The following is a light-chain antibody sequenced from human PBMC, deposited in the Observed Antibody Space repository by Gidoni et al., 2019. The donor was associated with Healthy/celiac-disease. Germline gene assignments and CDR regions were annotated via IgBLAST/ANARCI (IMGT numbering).Light chain of an antibody. Sequence: EIVLTQSPGTLSLSPVERATLSCRASQSVSSSYLAWYQQKPGQAPRLLIYGASSRATGIPDRFSGSGSGTDFTLTISRMEPEDFAVYYCQQYGSAPRTCGQGTKLEIK. CDR3: QQYGSAPRT. V-gene: IGKV3-20*01. CDR1: QSVSSSY. CDR2: GAS. J-gene: IGKJ2*01.